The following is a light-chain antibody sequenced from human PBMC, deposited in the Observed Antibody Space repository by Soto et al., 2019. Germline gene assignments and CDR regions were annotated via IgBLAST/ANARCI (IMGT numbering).Light chain of an antibody. CDR3: CSYTSSGIFV. CDR2: EVS. J-gene: IGLJ1*01. Sequence: QSALTQPASVSGSPGQSITISCTGTSSDVGGYKYVSWYQQHPGKAPKLMIYEVSNRPSGVSNRFSGSKSGNTASLTISGLQAEDEADYYCCSYTSSGIFVFGTETKVTVL. CDR1: SSDVGGYKY. V-gene: IGLV2-14*01.